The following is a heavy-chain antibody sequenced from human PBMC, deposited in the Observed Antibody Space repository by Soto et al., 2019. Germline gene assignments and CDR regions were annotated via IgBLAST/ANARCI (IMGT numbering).Heavy chain of an antibody. V-gene: IGHV3-23*01. Sequence: EVQLLQSGGDLVQPGGSLRLSCAASGFTFSNYAMAWVRQVPGKGLQWVSTISGSGVSTYYADSVKGRFTISRDNSKNTLYLQMNSLRAEDTAVYYCAKDVRGPVITSYWGQGNLVTVSS. CDR2: ISGSGVST. D-gene: IGHD3-10*01. CDR1: GFTFSNYA. CDR3: AKDVRGPVITSY. J-gene: IGHJ4*02.